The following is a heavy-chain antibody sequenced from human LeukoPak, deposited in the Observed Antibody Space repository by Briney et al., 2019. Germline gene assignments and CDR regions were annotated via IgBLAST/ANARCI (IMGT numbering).Heavy chain of an antibody. CDR2: ISGGGDNT. CDR3: AKGSYYDSSGSFYFDY. CDR1: GFTFSSYA. D-gene: IGHD3-22*01. J-gene: IGHJ4*02. V-gene: IGHV3-23*01. Sequence: GGSLRLSCAASGFTFSSYAMSWVRQAPGKGLEWVSGISGGGDNTYYADSVKGRFTISRDNSKNTLYEQVNSLGTEDTAAYYCAKGSYYDSSGSFYFDYWGQGTLVTVSS.